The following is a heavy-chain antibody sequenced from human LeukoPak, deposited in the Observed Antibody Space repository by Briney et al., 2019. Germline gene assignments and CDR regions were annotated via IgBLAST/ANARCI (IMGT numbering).Heavy chain of an antibody. Sequence: PGGSLRLSCAASGFTFSSYGMHWVRQAPGKGLEWVAVISYDGSNKYYADSVKGRFTISRDNSKNTLYLQMNSLRAEDTAAYYCAKGWQWLSSFWGQGTLVTVSS. J-gene: IGHJ4*02. V-gene: IGHV3-30*18. D-gene: IGHD6-19*01. CDR3: AKGWQWLSSF. CDR1: GFTFSSYG. CDR2: ISYDGSNK.